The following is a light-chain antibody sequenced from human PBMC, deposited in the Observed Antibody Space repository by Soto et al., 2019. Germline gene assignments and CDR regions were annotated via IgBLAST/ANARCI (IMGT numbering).Light chain of an antibody. CDR2: GAS. V-gene: IGKV3-20*01. J-gene: IGKJ1*01. CDR3: QQYGSAPRT. Sequence: EIVLTQSPCTLSLSPGERATLSCRASQSVSSDYLAWYRQKPGQAPRLLIYGASSRATGIPDRFSGSGSGTDVTLTISRLEPEDFAVYYCQQYGSAPRTFGQGTKVEIK. CDR1: QSVSSDY.